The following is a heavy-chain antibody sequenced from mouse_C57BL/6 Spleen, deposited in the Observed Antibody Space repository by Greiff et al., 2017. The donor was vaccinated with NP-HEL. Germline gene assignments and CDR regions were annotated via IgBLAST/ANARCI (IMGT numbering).Heavy chain of an antibody. CDR2: IHPNSGST. CDR1: GYTFTSYW. D-gene: IGHD2-5*01. V-gene: IGHV1-64*01. J-gene: IGHJ4*01. CDR3: ARSKYSIRDYAMDY. Sequence: QVQLQQPGAELVKPGASVKLSCKASGYTFTSYWMHWVKQRPGQGLEWIGMIHPNSGSTNYNEKFKSKATLTVDKSSSTAYMQLSSLTSEDSAVYYCARSKYSIRDYAMDYWGQGTSVTVSS.